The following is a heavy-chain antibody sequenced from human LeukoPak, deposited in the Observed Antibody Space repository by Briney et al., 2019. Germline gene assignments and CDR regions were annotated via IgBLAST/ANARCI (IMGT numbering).Heavy chain of an antibody. CDR2: ISYDGSNK. J-gene: IGHJ3*02. CDR1: GFTFSSYA. D-gene: IGHD3-3*01. CDR3: ARALYYDFWSGYYYSDAFDI. Sequence: PGGSLRLSCAASGFTFSSYAMHWVRQAPGKGLEWVAVISYDGSNKYYADSVKGRFTISRDNSKNTLYLQMNSLRAEDTAVYYCARALYYDFWSGYYYSDAFDIWGQGTMVTVSS. V-gene: IGHV3-30-3*01.